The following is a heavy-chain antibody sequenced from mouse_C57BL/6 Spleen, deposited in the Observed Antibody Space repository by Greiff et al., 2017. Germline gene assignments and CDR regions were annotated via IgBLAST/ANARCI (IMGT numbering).Heavy chain of an antibody. V-gene: IGHV3-8*01. Sequence: EVKLMESGPGLAKPSQTLSLTCSVTGYSITSDYWNWIRKFPGNKLEYMGYISYSGSTYYNPSLKSRISITRDTSKNQYYLQLNSVTTEDTATYYCARSDYYGSSSWYFDVWGTGTTVTVSS. CDR1: GYSITSDY. CDR3: ARSDYYGSSSWYFDV. CDR2: ISYSGST. D-gene: IGHD1-1*01. J-gene: IGHJ1*03.